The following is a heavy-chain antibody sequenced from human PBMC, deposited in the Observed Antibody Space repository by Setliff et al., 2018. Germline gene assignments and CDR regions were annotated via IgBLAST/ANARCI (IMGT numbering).Heavy chain of an antibody. Sequence: GGSLRLSCAASGFTFSDHHMDWVRQAPGKGLEGVAVIWDDGGNKYHADSVKGRFTISRDNSKNTLYLQMNSLRPEDTAVYYCVKGTNVVMVYTGFDHWGQGTLVTVSS. CDR3: VKGTNVVMVYTGFDH. J-gene: IGHJ4*01. CDR1: GFTFSDHH. CDR2: IWDDGGNK. V-gene: IGHV3-30*02. D-gene: IGHD2-8*01.